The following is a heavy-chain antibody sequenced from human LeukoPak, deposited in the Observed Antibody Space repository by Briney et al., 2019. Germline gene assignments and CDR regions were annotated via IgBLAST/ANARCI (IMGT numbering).Heavy chain of an antibody. D-gene: IGHD4-23*01. CDR2: IYPGDSDT. Sequence: GESLKISCKGFGYTFNLYWIGWVRQMPGKGLEWMGIIYPGDSDTRYSPSFQGKVTISADKSISTASMQWSSLKASDTAMYYCARHGEYGGNIGHYWGQGTLVTVSS. CDR3: ARHGEYGGNIGHY. CDR1: GYTFNLYW. J-gene: IGHJ4*02. V-gene: IGHV5-51*01.